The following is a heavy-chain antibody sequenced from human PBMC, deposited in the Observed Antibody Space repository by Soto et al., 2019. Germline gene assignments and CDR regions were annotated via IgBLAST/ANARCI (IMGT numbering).Heavy chain of an antibody. V-gene: IGHV3-23*01. CDR3: ASDLAGQFIHYYYYGMDV. CDR1: GFTFSSYA. Sequence: GGSLRLSCAASGFTFSSYAMSWVRQAPGKGLEWVSSISGIGGNTYYADSVKGRFTISRDNSKNTLYLQMNSLRAEDTAVYYCASDLAGQFIHYYYYGMDVWGQGTTVTVSS. D-gene: IGHD6-13*01. J-gene: IGHJ6*02. CDR2: ISGIGGNT.